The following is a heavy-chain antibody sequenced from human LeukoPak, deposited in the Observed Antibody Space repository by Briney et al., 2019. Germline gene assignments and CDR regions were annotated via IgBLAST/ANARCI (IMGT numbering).Heavy chain of an antibody. V-gene: IGHV3-30-3*01. Sequence: PGGSLRLSCAASGFTFSSYAMHWVRQAPGKGLEWVAVISYDGSNKYYADSVKGRFTISRDNAKNSLYLQMNSLRAEDTALYYCAKDKATGLVVVIMNYWGQGTLVTVSS. CDR2: ISYDGSNK. CDR3: AKDKATGLVVVIMNY. D-gene: IGHD3-22*01. CDR1: GFTFSSYA. J-gene: IGHJ4*02.